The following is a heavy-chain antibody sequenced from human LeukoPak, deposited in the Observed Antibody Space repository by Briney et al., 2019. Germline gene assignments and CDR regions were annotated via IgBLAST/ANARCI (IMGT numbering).Heavy chain of an antibody. CDR3: ARGRGSCSGGTCYVDF. J-gene: IGHJ4*02. V-gene: IGHV3-48*01. D-gene: IGHD2-15*01. CDR1: GFTFSSYI. CDR2: ISNSGSTI. Sequence: GGSLRLSCAASGFTFSSYITNWVRQAPGKGLEWLSYISNSGSTIYYADSVKGRFSISRDNAKNSLWLQMSSLRAEDTAVYYCARGRGSCSGGTCYVDFWGQGTLVTVSS.